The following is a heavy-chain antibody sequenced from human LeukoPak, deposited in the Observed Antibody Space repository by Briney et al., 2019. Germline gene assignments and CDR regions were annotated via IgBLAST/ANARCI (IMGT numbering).Heavy chain of an antibody. CDR1: GYTFTSYG. Sequence: GASVKVSCKASGYTFTSYGISWVRQAPGQGLEWMGWISAYNGNTNYAQKLQGRVTMTTDTSTSTAYMELRSLGSDDTAVYYCASSHYGSGSYFIDWFDPWGQGTLVTVSS. CDR3: ASSHYGSGSYFIDWFDP. V-gene: IGHV1-18*01. D-gene: IGHD3-10*01. CDR2: ISAYNGNT. J-gene: IGHJ5*02.